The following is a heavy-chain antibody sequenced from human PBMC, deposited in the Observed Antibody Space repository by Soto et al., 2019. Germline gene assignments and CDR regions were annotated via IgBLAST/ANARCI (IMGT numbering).Heavy chain of an antibody. J-gene: IGHJ6*02. D-gene: IGHD1-7*01. CDR3: AKDNMLEILLGPNYYYGMDV. CDR1: GFTFSSYG. CDR2: ISYDGSNK. Sequence: GGSLRLSCAASGFTFSSYGVHWVRQAPGKGLEWVAVISYDGSNKYYADSVKGRFTISRDNSKNTLYLQMNSLRAEDTAVYYCAKDNMLEILLGPNYYYGMDVWGQGTTVTVSS. V-gene: IGHV3-30*18.